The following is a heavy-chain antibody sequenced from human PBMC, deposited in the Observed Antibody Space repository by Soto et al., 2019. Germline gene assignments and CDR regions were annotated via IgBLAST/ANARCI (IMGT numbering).Heavy chain of an antibody. J-gene: IGHJ4*02. CDR2: IHSDGTTT. V-gene: IGHV3-74*01. CDR3: ARGLYHKYGQDY. Sequence: EVHLVESGGGLVQTGGSLRLSCAASGFTFSSYWMHWVRQAPGKGLVWVSRIHSDGTTTNFADSVKGRFTISRDNAQNTLFLQMNGLRAEDTAVYYCARGLYHKYGQDYWGRGTLVTVSS. D-gene: IGHD2-2*01. CDR1: GFTFSSYW.